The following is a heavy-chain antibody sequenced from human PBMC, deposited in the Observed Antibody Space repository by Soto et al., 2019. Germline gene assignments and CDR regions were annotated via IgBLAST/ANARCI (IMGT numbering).Heavy chain of an antibody. J-gene: IGHJ5*02. D-gene: IGHD6-19*01. CDR2: IYYSGST. CDR3: ARENLISSGWYFSQYDWFDP. CDR1: GGSISSYY. V-gene: IGHV4-59*01. Sequence: PSETLSLTCTVSGGSISSYYWSWIRQPPGKGLEWIGYIYYSGSTNYNPSLKSRVTISVDTSKNQFSLKLSSVTAADTAVYYCARENLISSGWYFSQYDWFDPWGQGTLVTVSS.